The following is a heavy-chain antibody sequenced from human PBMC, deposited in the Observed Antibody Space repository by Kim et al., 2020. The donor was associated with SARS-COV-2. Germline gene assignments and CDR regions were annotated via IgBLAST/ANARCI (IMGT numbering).Heavy chain of an antibody. J-gene: IGHJ3*02. CDR2: INHSGST. CDR1: GGSFSGYY. CDR3: ARTQTNWGLLLRAPTRRAFDI. D-gene: IGHD7-27*01. Sequence: SETLSLTCAVYGGSFSGYYWSWIRQPPGKGLEWIGEINHSGSTNYNPSLKSRVTISVDTSKNQFSLKLSSVTAADTAVYYCARTQTNWGLLLRAPTRRAFDIWGQGTMVTVSS. V-gene: IGHV4-34*01.